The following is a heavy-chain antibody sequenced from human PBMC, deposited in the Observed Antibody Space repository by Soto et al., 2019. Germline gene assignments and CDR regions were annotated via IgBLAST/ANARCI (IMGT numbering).Heavy chain of an antibody. CDR2: TYQSGSA. Sequence: PAKTLSLTCTVSVGSITSGGYSWAWIRQSPGKGLEWIGYTYQSGSAYYNPSLKSRVTISVDRSKNQFSLNLTSVTAADTAVYYCARDYYGMDVWGQGTTVPVSS. CDR3: ARDYYGMDV. V-gene: IGHV4-30-2*06. CDR1: VGSITSGGYS. J-gene: IGHJ6*02.